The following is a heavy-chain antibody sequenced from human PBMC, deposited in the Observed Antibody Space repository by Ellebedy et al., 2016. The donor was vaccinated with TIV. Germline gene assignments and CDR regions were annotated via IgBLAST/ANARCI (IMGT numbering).Heavy chain of an antibody. V-gene: IGHV4-31*03. J-gene: IGHJ4*02. CDR1: GGSISSGGYY. CDR2: IYYSGST. D-gene: IGHD3-22*01. CDR3: ASRDSGYYYYFDY. Sequence: MPSETLSLTCTVSGGSISSGGYYWSWIRQHPGKGLEWIGYIYYSGSTYYNPSLKSRVTISVDTSKNQFSLKLSSVTAADTAVYYCASRDSGYYYYFDYWGQGTLVTVSS.